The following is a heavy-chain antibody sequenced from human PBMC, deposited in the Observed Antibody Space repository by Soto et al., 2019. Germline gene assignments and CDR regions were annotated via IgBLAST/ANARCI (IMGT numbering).Heavy chain of an antibody. V-gene: IGHV3-48*03. CDR1: GFTFGSCD. CDR2: ISSSGMTV. J-gene: IGHJ6*02. D-gene: IGHD3-3*01. Sequence: PXGSLRLSSVASGFTFGSCDMNWVRQAPGKGLEWVSYISSSGMTVYYADSVKGRFTISRDNAKNSLYLQMNNLRAEDTAVYYCARPQEIDNFWSLGYYYTVDFWGQGTTVTVSS. CDR3: ARPQEIDNFWSLGYYYTVDF.